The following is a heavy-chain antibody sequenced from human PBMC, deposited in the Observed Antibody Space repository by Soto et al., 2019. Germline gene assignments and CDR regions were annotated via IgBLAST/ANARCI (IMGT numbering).Heavy chain of an antibody. CDR1: GLPLTTTGVG. V-gene: IGHV2-5*02. CDR3: AQRVRSNGLGTERGNCFDP. D-gene: IGHD3-10*01. CDR2: IFWDDDK. Sequence: QITLKESGPTLVRPTQTLTLTCTFSGLPLTTTGVGVGWIRQPPGKAPEWLALIFWDDDKRYSPSLRNRLTITRDTSRNQVTLTMTNMDPVDTATYYCAQRVRSNGLGTERGNCFDPWGQGILVTVSS. J-gene: IGHJ5*02.